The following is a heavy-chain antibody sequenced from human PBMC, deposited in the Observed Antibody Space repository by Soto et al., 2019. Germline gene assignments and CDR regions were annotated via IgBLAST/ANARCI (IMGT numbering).Heavy chain of an antibody. CDR1: RDTFTSYY. CDR3: ARSSGANFGIIIEGTNWFAP. Sequence: ASVKVSCKAPRDTFTSYYINWVRQAPGQGLEWMGVINPHGGSTAYAQKFKGRVTLTRDTSASTVYMEVSSLTSEDTAMYYCARSSGANFGIIIEGTNWFAPWGQGTPVTVSS. D-gene: IGHD1-26*01. CDR2: INPHGGST. J-gene: IGHJ5*02. V-gene: IGHV1-46*01.